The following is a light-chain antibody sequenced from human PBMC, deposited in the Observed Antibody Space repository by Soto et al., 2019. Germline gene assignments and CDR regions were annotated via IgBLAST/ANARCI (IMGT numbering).Light chain of an antibody. J-gene: IGKJ1*01. V-gene: IGKV1-5*03. CDR1: QSVSIW. CDR3: QQFNTSPWT. Sequence: DIQMTQSPSTLSGSEGDRVTISCRASQSVSIWLAWYQQKPGRAPKLLIYKSSILESGVPSRFSGSGSGTEFTLTISSLQPDDFATYYCQQFNTSPWTFGQGTKVDIK. CDR2: KSS.